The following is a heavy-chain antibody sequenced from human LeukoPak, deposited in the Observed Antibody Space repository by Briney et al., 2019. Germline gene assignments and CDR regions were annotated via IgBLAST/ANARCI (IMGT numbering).Heavy chain of an antibody. J-gene: IGHJ4*02. CDR2: IYYSGST. CDR1: GGSISSYY. D-gene: IGHD2-2*02. V-gene: IGHV4-59*06. Sequence: SETLSLTCTVSGGSISSYYWSWIRQHPGKGLEWIGYIYYSGSTYYNPSLKSRVTISVDTSKNQFSLKLSSVTAADTAVYYCAMTVVPAAIGYWGQGTLVTVSS. CDR3: AMTVVPAAIGY.